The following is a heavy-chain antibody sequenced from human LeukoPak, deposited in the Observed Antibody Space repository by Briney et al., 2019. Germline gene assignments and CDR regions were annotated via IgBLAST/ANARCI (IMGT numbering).Heavy chain of an antibody. Sequence: GGSLRLSCAASGFTFRNYGMHWVRQAPGKGLHWVAFIRNDGTDKYYTDAVKGRFTISRDNSKNTLYLQMNSLRAEDTAVYYCAREGYYDSSGYSDAGIDYWGQGSLVTVSS. CDR1: GFTFRNYG. CDR3: AREGYYDSSGYSDAGIDY. V-gene: IGHV3-30*02. CDR2: IRNDGTDK. D-gene: IGHD3-22*01. J-gene: IGHJ4*02.